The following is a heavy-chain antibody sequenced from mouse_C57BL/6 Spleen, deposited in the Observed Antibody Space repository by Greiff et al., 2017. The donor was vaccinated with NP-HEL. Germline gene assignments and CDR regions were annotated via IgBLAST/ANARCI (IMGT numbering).Heavy chain of an antibody. V-gene: IGHV1-64*01. CDR1: GYTFTSYW. CDR3: ARVPYYGYAMDY. Sequence: QVQLQQPGAELVKPGASVKLSCKASGYTFTSYWMHWVKQRPGQGLEWIGMIHPNSGSTNYNEKFKSKATLTVDKSSSTAYMQLSSLTSEDSAVYYCARVPYYGYAMDYWGQGTSVTVSS. J-gene: IGHJ4*01. D-gene: IGHD1-2*01. CDR2: IHPNSGST.